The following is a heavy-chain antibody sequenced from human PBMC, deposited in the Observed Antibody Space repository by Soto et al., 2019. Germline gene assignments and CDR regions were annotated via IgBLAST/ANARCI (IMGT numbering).Heavy chain of an antibody. CDR3: AKGPQYYYGMDV. J-gene: IGHJ6*02. V-gene: IGHV3-23*01. CDR2: ISGSGGST. Sequence: GVSLRLSFAASGFSFSSYAMSWFRQAPGKGLEWVSAISGSGGSTYYADSVKGRFTISRDNSKNTLYLQMNSLRAEDTAVYYCAKGPQYYYGMDVWGQGTTVTVSS. CDR1: GFSFSSYA.